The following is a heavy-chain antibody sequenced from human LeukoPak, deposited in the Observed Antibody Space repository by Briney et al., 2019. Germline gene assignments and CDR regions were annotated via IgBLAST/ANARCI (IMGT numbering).Heavy chain of an antibody. CDR1: RFTFSRYA. J-gene: IGHJ4*02. CDR2: ISYDGSYK. V-gene: IGHV3-30*04. CDR3: ARPMRLSSSGGTYSASQIDY. D-gene: IGHD1-26*01. Sequence: GGSLRLSCAASRFTFSRYAMDWVRQTPGKGLEWVAVISYDGSYKDYADSVKGRFTISRDNSKNTLYLHMNSLRPEDTAVYYCARPMRLSSSGGTYSASQIDYWGQGTLVTVSS.